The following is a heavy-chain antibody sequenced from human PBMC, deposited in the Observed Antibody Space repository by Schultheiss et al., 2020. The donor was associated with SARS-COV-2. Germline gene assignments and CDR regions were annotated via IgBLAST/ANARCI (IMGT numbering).Heavy chain of an antibody. J-gene: IGHJ3*02. Sequence: SETLSLTCAVSGGSISSSNWWSWVRQPPGKGLEWIGEINHSGSTNYNPSLKSRVTISVDTSKNQFSLKLSSVTAADTAVYYCARGRGRSIVRGAFDIWGQGTMVTVSS. CDR1: GGSISSSNW. V-gene: IGHV4-4*02. CDR2: INHSGST. CDR3: ARGRGRSIVRGAFDI. D-gene: IGHD1-26*01.